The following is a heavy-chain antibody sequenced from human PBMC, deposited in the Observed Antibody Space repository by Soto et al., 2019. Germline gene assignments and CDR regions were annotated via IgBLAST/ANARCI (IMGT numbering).Heavy chain of an antibody. J-gene: IGHJ6*02. D-gene: IGHD6-13*01. CDR2: IIPIFGTA. CDR1: GGTFSSYA. CDR3: ARDMTPRIPAAGPNDGMDV. Sequence: AVKVSCKSSGGTFSSYAISWVRQAPGQGLEWMGGIIPIFGTANYAQKFQGRVTITADESTSTAYMELSSLRSEDTAVYYCARDMTPRIPAAGPNDGMDVWR. V-gene: IGHV1-69*13.